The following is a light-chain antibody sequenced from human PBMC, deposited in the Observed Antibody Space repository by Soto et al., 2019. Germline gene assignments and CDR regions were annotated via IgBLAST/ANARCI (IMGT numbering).Light chain of an antibody. CDR3: QTWGTGIQVV. CDR1: SGHSSYA. V-gene: IGLV4-69*01. CDR2: LNSDGSH. Sequence: QPVLTQSPSASASLGASVKFTCTLSSGHSSYAIAWHQQQPEKGPRYLMKLNSDGSHSKGDGIPDRFSGSSSGAERYLTISSLQSEDEADYYCQTWGTGIQVVFGGGTKLTVL. J-gene: IGLJ2*01.